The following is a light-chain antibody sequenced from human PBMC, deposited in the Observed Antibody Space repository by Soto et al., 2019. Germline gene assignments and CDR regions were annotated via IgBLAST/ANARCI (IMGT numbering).Light chain of an antibody. CDR3: QQYGGSPFT. V-gene: IGKV3-20*01. CDR1: QSVSVNS. Sequence: EIVLTQSPGTLSLSPGERATLSCRASQSVSVNSLAWYQQKVGQAPRLLLYAASTRATGVPDRFSGSGSGTDFALTISRLETEDFAVYYCQQYGGSPFTFGPGTKVDIK. J-gene: IGKJ3*01. CDR2: AAS.